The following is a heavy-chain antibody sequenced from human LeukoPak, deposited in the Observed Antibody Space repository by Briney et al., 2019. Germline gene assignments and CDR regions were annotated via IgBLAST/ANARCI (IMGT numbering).Heavy chain of an antibody. CDR3: SLARSEYHYGMDV. J-gene: IGHJ6*02. CDR1: GDSVSSISVA. V-gene: IGHV6-1*01. Sequence: SQTLSLTCAISGDSVSSISVAWNWIRQSPSRGLEWLGRTYYRSKWYYEYAVSVKSRIDISPDTSKNQFSLQLTSVTPEDTAVYYCSLARSEYHYGMDVWGQGTTVTVSS. CDR2: TYYRSKWYY.